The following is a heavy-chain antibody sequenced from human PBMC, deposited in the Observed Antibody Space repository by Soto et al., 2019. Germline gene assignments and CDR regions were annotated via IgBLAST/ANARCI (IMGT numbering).Heavy chain of an antibody. J-gene: IGHJ4*02. CDR3: AKDRLFQLRYFDWSLSTAFDY. D-gene: IGHD3-9*01. Sequence: QVQLVESGGGVVQPGRSLRLSCAASGFTFSSYGMHWVRQAPGKGLEWVAVISYAGSNKYYADSVKGRFTISRDSSKNTLYLQMNSLRAEDTAMYYCAKDRLFQLRYFDWSLSTAFDYWGQGTLVTVSS. V-gene: IGHV3-30*18. CDR1: GFTFSSYG. CDR2: ISYAGSNK.